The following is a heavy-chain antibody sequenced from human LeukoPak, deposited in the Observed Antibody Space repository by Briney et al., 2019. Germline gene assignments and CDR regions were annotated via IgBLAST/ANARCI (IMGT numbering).Heavy chain of an antibody. CDR3: ARDGVVPAAHPLLDY. J-gene: IGHJ4*02. CDR2: MSPNNGDT. CDR1: GYTFTNYD. Sequence: ASVKVSCKTSGYTFTNYDINWVRQATGQGLEWLGWMSPNNGDTGYAQKFQGRVTMTRDTSTNTAYMELSGLTSEDTAVYYCARDGVVPAAHPLLDYWGQGTLVTVSS. D-gene: IGHD2-2*01. V-gene: IGHV1-8*01.